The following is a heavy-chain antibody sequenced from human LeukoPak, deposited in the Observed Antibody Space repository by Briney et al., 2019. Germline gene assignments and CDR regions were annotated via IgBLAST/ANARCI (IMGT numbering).Heavy chain of an antibody. CDR2: ISGSGGNT. V-gene: IGHV3-23*01. J-gene: IGHJ4*02. CDR3: AKWGHYDVLTGYYVPDY. D-gene: IGHD3-9*01. Sequence: GASLRLSCAASGFTFGNYAMSWVRQAPGKGLEWVSAISGSGGNTYYADSVKGRFTISRDNSKNTVFLQMNSLRAEDTAIYYCAKWGHYDVLTGYYVPDYWGQGTLVTVPS. CDR1: GFTFGNYA.